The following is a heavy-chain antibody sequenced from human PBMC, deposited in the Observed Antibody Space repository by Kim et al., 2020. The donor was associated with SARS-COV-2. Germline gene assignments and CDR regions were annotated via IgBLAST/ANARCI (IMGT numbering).Heavy chain of an antibody. Sequence: HSPPSLKRRVTISVDTSKNQFSLQLSSVTAADTAVYYCARRVPAAIFDYWGQGTLVTVSS. CDR3: ARRVPAAIFDY. V-gene: IGHV4-39*01. D-gene: IGHD2-2*01. J-gene: IGHJ4*02.